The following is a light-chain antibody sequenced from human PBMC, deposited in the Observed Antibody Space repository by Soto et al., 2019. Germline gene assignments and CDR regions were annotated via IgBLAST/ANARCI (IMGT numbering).Light chain of an antibody. CDR3: SSFSSTSTIV. V-gene: IGLV2-11*01. CDR2: DVS. CDR1: SSDVGGYDY. J-gene: IGLJ2*01. Sequence: QSALTQPRSVSGSPGQSVTISCTGTSSDVGGYDYVSWYQRHPGRAPKVMIYDVSKRPSGVSSRFSGSKSGNTAYLTISGLQAEDEADYYCSSFSSTSTIVFGGGTKLTVL.